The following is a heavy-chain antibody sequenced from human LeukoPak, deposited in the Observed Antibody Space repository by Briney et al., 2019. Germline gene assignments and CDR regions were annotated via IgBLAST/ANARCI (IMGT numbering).Heavy chain of an antibody. CDR2: IYHSGST. V-gene: IGHV4-38-2*02. CDR1: GYSISSGYY. D-gene: IGHD6-19*01. Sequence: SSETLSLTCTVSGYSISSGYYWGWIRQPPGKGLEWIGSIYHSGSTYYNPSLKSRVTISVDTSKNQFSLKLSSVTAADTAVYYCARGIYSSGWKPFDPWGQGTLVTVSS. CDR3: ARGIYSSGWKPFDP. J-gene: IGHJ5*02.